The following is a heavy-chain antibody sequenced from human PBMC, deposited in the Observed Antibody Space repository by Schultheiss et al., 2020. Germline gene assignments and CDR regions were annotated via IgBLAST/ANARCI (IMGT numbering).Heavy chain of an antibody. CDR2: ISGSGGST. Sequence: GGSLRLSCAASGFTFSSYAMSWVRQAPGKGLEWVSAISGSGGSTYYADSVKGRFTISRDNSKSTLYLQMNSLRDADTAVYYCTKGPNYYYYYGMDVWGQGTTVTVSS. V-gene: IGHV3-23*01. CDR3: TKGPNYYYYYGMDV. CDR1: GFTFSSYA. J-gene: IGHJ6*02.